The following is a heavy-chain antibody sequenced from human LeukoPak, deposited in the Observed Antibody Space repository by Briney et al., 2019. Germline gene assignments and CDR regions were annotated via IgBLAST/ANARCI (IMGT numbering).Heavy chain of an antibody. CDR3: ARAQTPYSSSSVRTLDY. CDR1: GGTFSSYA. D-gene: IGHD6-6*01. J-gene: IGHJ4*02. V-gene: IGHV1-69*05. Sequence: SVKVSCKASGGTFSSYAISWVRQATGQGLEWMGGIIPIFGTANYAQKFQGRVTITTDESTSTAYMELSSLRPEDTAVYYCARAQTPYSSSSVRTLDYWGQGTLVTVSS. CDR2: IIPIFGTA.